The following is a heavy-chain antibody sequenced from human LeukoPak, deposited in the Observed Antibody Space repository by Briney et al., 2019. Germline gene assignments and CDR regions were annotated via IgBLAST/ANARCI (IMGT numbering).Heavy chain of an antibody. CDR2: IYSGGST. Sequence: GGSLRLSCAASGFTVSSNYMSWVRQAPGKGLEWVSGIYSGGSTYYADSVKGRFTISRDNSKKTLHLQMNSLRAEDTAVYYCARDQVDGNYGYYFDYWGQGTLVTVSS. CDR3: ARDQVDGNYGYYFDY. D-gene: IGHD4-17*01. CDR1: GFTVSSNY. J-gene: IGHJ4*02. V-gene: IGHV3-53*01.